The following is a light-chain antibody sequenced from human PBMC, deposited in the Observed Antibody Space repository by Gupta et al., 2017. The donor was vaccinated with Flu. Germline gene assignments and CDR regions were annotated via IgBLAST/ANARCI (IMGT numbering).Light chain of an antibody. CDR3: SAWDDTLDGVL. CDR1: KSNIGRNS. J-gene: IGLJ2*01. Sequence: QSVLTQPPSASGTPGQRVAISCSGSKSNIGRNSVNWYQQFPGRAPKLLIHSDDQRPSGVPDRFSGSKSASSASLAISGLLSEDEADYYCSAWDDTLDGVLFGGGTKLTVL. V-gene: IGLV1-44*01. CDR2: SDD.